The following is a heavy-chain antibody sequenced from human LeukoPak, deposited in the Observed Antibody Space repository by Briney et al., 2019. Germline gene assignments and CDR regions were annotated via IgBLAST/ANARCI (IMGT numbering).Heavy chain of an antibody. Sequence: GASVKVSCKASGYTFTGYYIHWVRQAPGQGLEWMGWISTGNGNTNYGQKFQGRVTMTTDTSTGTGYMELRSLRSDDTAMYYCARANNWNYALGYWGQGTLVTVSS. D-gene: IGHD1-7*01. CDR3: ARANNWNYALGY. V-gene: IGHV1-18*04. J-gene: IGHJ4*02. CDR2: ISTGNGNT. CDR1: GYTFTGYY.